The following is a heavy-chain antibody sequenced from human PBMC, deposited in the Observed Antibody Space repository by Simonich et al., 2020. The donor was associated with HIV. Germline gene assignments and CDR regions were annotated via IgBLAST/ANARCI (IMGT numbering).Heavy chain of an antibody. CDR2: INHSRIT. D-gene: IGHD2-15*01. CDR1: GGSFSGYY. CDR3: ARHVAGADIDY. J-gene: IGHJ4*02. Sequence: QVQLHQWVAGLWKHAETLSLNCAVYGGSFSGYYWSWIRQPPVKGLEWIWEINHSRITDYNPSLKIRIAMSRDTSKNQSSLKLSSVTAADSAVYYCARHVAGADIDYWGQGTLVTVSS. V-gene: IGHV4-34*01.